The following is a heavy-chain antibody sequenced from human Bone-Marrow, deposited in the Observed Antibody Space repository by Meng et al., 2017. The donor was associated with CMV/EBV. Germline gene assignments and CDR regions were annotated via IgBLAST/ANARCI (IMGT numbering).Heavy chain of an antibody. D-gene: IGHD1-26*01. Sequence: GESLKISCAASGFTFSSYGMHWVRQAPGKGLEWVAFIRYDGSNKYYADSVKGRFTISRDNSKNTLYLQMNSLRAEDTAVYYCAKRLPGGSYYGLDYWGQGTLVTVSS. CDR3: AKRLPGGSYYGLDY. V-gene: IGHV3-30*02. CDR1: GFTFSSYG. J-gene: IGHJ4*02. CDR2: IRYDGSNK.